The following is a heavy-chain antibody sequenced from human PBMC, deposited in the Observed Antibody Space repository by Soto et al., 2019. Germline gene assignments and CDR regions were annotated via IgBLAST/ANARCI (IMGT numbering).Heavy chain of an antibody. V-gene: IGHV3-23*01. CDR2: ISDSGVTT. J-gene: IGHJ4*02. Sequence: EVQLLESGGGLVQPGGSLRLSCAASGFTFSRSGMSWVRQAPGKGLEWVSSISDSGVTTYYADSVKGRFTISRDNSKNTLFLQMNSLRAEDTAVYYCAKDPLYGSTWYIFFDYWGQGTLVTVSS. D-gene: IGHD6-13*01. CDR3: AKDPLYGSTWYIFFDY. CDR1: GFTFSRSG.